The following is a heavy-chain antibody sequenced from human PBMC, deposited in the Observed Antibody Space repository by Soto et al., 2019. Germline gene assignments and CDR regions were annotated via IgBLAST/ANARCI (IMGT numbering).Heavy chain of an antibody. Sequence: SVKVSCKASGGTFSSYAISWVRQAPGQGLEWMGGIIPIFGTANYAQKFQGRVTITADESTSTAYMELSSLRSGDTAVYYCARDRSSYFDFWSGFEAYYYYYGMDVWGQGTTVTVSS. J-gene: IGHJ6*02. CDR3: ARDRSSYFDFWSGFEAYYYYYGMDV. D-gene: IGHD3-3*01. V-gene: IGHV1-69*13. CDR2: IIPIFGTA. CDR1: GGTFSSYA.